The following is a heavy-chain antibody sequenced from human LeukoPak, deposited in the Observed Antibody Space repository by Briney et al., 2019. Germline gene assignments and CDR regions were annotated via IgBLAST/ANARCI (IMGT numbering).Heavy chain of an antibody. CDR1: GGSFSGYY. J-gene: IGHJ4*02. V-gene: IGHV4-34*01. D-gene: IGHD1-14*01. CDR3: ARAVSEYGGFDY. CDR2: INHSGST. Sequence: SETLSLTCAVYGGSFSGYYWSWIRQPPGKGLEWIGEINHSGSTNYNPSLKSRVTISVDTSKNQFPLKLSSVTAADTAVYYCARAVSEYGGFDYWGQGTLVTVSS.